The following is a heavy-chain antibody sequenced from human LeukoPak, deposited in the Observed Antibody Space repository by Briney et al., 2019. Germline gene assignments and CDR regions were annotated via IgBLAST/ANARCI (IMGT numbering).Heavy chain of an antibody. D-gene: IGHD1-14*01. CDR1: GLTLSTYW. CDR2: INTDGTAT. J-gene: IGHJ4*02. V-gene: IGHV3-74*01. CDR3: VRDSNLSFDY. Sequence: GGSLRLSCAASGLTLSTYWMHWVPQAPGKGLVWVSHINTDGTATTYADSVKGRFTISRDNAKNTLYLQMNSLRAEDTAVYYCVRDSNLSFDYWGQGSLVSVSS.